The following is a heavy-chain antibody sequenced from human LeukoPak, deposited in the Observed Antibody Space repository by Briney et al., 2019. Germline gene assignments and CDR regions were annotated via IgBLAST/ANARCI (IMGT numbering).Heavy chain of an antibody. CDR3: ARAPFYYDSSGYPYFDG. D-gene: IGHD3-22*01. J-gene: IGHJ4*02. CDR2: MYTGGST. CDR1: GFTFGDYA. Sequence: GGSLRLSCAASGFTFGDYAVIWVRQAPGKGLEWVSVMYTGGSTYYADSVKGRFTISRDNSKNTLYLQMNSLRAEDTALYYCARAPFYYDSSGYPYFDGWGQGTLVTVSS. V-gene: IGHV3-53*01.